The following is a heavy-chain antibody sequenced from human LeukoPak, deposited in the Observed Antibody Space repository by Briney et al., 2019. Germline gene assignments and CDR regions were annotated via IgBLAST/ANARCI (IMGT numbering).Heavy chain of an antibody. CDR1: GFTFSSYA. D-gene: IGHD1-1*01. CDR2: INSDGRRT. Sequence: GGSLRLFCAASGFTFSSYAMSWVRQAPGKGLVWVSYINSDGRRTSYADSVKGRFTISRDNAKNTLYLQMNSLRAEDTAVYYCARDMATTNWFDPWGQGTLVTVSS. J-gene: IGHJ5*02. V-gene: IGHV3-74*01. CDR3: ARDMATTNWFDP.